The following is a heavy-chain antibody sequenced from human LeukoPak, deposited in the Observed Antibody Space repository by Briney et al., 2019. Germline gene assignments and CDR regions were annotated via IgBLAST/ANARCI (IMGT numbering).Heavy chain of an antibody. V-gene: IGHV4-34*01. CDR1: GGSFSGYY. D-gene: IGHD4-11*01. J-gene: IGHJ4*02. Sequence: KPSETLSLTCAVYGGSFSGYYWSWIRQPPGKGLEWIGEINHSGSTHYNPSLKSRVTLSVDTSKNQFSLKLRSVTAADTAVYYCASLPSNTVTHDYWGQGTLVTVSS. CDR2: INHSGST. CDR3: ASLPSNTVTHDY.